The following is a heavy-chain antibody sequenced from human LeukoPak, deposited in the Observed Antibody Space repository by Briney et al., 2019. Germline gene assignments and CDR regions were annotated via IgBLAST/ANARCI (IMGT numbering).Heavy chain of an antibody. CDR3: ARGGSGSYIYYFDY. CDR2: IWYDGSNK. J-gene: IGHJ4*02. D-gene: IGHD1-26*01. Sequence: GGSLRLSCAASGFTFSSFGMHWVRQAPGKGLEWVAVIWYDGSNKYYADSVKGRFTITRDNSDNTLYLQMNSLRAEDTAVYFCARGGSGSYIYYFDYWGQGTLVTVSS. V-gene: IGHV3-33*01. CDR1: GFTFSSFG.